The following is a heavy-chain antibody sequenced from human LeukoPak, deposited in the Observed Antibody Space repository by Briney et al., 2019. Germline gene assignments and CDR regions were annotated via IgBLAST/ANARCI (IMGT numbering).Heavy chain of an antibody. J-gene: IGHJ2*01. CDR3: ARVSAGDHWYFDL. CDR2: INPKGGDT. CDR1: GYTFTDYY. V-gene: IGHV1-2*02. Sequence: ASVKVSCKASGYTFTDYYIHWVRQAPGQGLEWMGWINPKGGDTNYAQKFQGRVTLTRDTSINTVNMDLTRPTSDDTAVYYCARVSAGDHWYFDLWGRGSLVTVSS. D-gene: IGHD1-14*01.